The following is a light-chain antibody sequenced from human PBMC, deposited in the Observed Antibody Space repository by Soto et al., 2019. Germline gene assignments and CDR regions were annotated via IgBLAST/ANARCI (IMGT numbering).Light chain of an antibody. V-gene: IGKV1-9*01. Sequence: DIQLTQSPSFLSASVGDRVTITCRASQGISSHLAWYQQKPGKAPKLLIYAASTLQSGVPSRFSGSGSGIEFTLTISSLQPEDFATYYCQQLNSYSYTFGQGTKLEIK. CDR3: QQLNSYSYT. CDR1: QGISSH. CDR2: AAS. J-gene: IGKJ2*01.